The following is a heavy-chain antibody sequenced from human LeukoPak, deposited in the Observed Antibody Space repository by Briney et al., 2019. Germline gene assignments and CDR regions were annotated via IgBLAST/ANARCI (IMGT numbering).Heavy chain of an antibody. CDR3: ARQNLGARIVVVIKGAPFDY. CDR1: GYSISSGYY. D-gene: IGHD3-22*01. Sequence: KASETLSLTCAVSGYSISSGYYWGWIRQPPGKGLEWIGSIYHSGSTYYNPSLKSRVTISVDTSKNQSSLKLSSVTAADTAVYYCARQNLGARIVVVIKGAPFDYWGQGTLVTVSS. CDR2: IYHSGST. J-gene: IGHJ4*02. V-gene: IGHV4-38-2*01.